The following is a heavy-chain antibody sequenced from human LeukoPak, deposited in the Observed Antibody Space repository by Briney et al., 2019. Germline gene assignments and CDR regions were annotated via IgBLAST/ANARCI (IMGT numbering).Heavy chain of an antibody. Sequence: GGSLRLSCAASGFTFSSYSMNWVRQAPGKGLEWVSYISSSSSTIYYADSVKGRFTISRDNAKNSLYLQMNSLRAEDTAVYYCARDRDIVVVPAAKDIPWGFDYWGQGTLVTVSS. CDR2: ISSSSSTI. V-gene: IGHV3-48*01. CDR1: GFTFSSYS. CDR3: ARDRDIVVVPAAKDIPWGFDY. J-gene: IGHJ4*02. D-gene: IGHD2-2*01.